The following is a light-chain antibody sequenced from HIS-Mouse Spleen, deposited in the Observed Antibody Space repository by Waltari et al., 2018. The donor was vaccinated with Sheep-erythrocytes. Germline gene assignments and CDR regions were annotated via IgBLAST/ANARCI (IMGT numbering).Light chain of an antibody. CDR2: LNSDGSH. CDR1: SGHSSYA. Sequence: QLVLTQSPSASASLGASVKLTCTLSSGHSSYAIAWHQQQPEKGPRYLMKLNSDGSHSQGDGSPDRFSGASSGAERYLTISSLQSEDEADYYCQSADSSGTYVFGTGTKVTVL. J-gene: IGLJ1*01. V-gene: IGLV4-69*01. CDR3: QSADSSGTYV.